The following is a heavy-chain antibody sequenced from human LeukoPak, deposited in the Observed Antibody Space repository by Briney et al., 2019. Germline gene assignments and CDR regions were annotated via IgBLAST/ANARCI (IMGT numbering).Heavy chain of an antibody. Sequence: SQTLSLTCTVSGDSMRTSEHYWASIRQHTGKGPETIGFINHRGTTNPNPSLKNRVAISVDASKNLFSLRLSSMTAADTAVYFCARGGSRFGGFYFDYWGQGILVTVSS. V-gene: IGHV4-31*03. CDR3: ARGGSRFGGFYFDY. CDR2: INHRGTT. D-gene: IGHD3-10*01. CDR1: GDSMRTSEHY. J-gene: IGHJ4*02.